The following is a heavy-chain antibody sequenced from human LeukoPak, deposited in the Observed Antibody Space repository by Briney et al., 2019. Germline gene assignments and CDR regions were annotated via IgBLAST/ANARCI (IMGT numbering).Heavy chain of an antibody. J-gene: IGHJ2*01. CDR2: IYYRGST. Sequence: SSETLSLTCTVSGGSISSNNWSWIRQPPGKGLEWIGHIYYRGSTNYNPSLKSRVSISVDTSKNQFSLKLSSVAAADTAVYYCARGGANYYGSGSYWGLDLWGRGTLVTVSS. D-gene: IGHD3-10*01. CDR3: ARGGANYYGSGSYWGLDL. CDR1: GGSISSNN. V-gene: IGHV4-59*01.